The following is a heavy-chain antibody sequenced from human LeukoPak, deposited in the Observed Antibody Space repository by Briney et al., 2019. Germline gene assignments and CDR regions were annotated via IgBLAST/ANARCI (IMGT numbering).Heavy chain of an antibody. Sequence: KPSETLSLTCTVSGGSISSYYWSWLRQPPGKGLEWIGYIYYSGSTNYNPSLKSRVTISVDTSKNQFSLKLSSVTAADTAVYYCARSLGGGWFDPWGQGTLVTVSS. J-gene: IGHJ5*02. D-gene: IGHD3-16*01. V-gene: IGHV4-59*01. CDR2: IYYSGST. CDR1: GGSISSYY. CDR3: ARSLGGGWFDP.